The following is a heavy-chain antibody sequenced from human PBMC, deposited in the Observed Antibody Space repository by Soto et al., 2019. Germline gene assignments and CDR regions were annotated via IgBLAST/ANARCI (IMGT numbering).Heavy chain of an antibody. Sequence: SETLSLTCTVSTDSSSFTNSYWGWLRQPPGRGLQWIGSSSYNGGTFYNPSLKGRVVISFDTSKKQSSLQVTSVTAADTAVYFCARHRIEVVWRGFDFWGQGSPVTVSS. J-gene: IGHJ4*02. V-gene: IGHV4-39*01. CDR2: SSYNGGT. CDR1: TDSSSFTNSY. CDR3: ARHRIEVVWRGFDF. D-gene: IGHD3-10*01.